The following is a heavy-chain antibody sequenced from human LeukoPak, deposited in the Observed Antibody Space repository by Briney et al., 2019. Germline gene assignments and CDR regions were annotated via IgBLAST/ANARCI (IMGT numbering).Heavy chain of an antibody. Sequence: GGSLRLSCAASGFTFSSYEMNWVRQAPGKGLEWVSYISSSGSTIYYADSVKGRFTISRDNSKNTLYLQMDSLRAEDTAVYYCAKGYSRVFDYWGQGTLVTVSS. V-gene: IGHV3-48*03. D-gene: IGHD6-13*01. CDR1: GFTFSSYE. J-gene: IGHJ4*02. CDR2: ISSSGSTI. CDR3: AKGYSRVFDY.